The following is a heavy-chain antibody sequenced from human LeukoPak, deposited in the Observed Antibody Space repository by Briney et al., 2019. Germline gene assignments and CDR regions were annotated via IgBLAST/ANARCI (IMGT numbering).Heavy chain of an antibody. CDR3: ASYGMDV. J-gene: IGHJ6*02. CDR2: ISSSSTI. V-gene: IGHV3-48*04. Sequence: GGSLRLSCAASGFTFSSYSMNWVRQAPGKGLEWVSYISSSSTIYYADSVKGRFTISRDNAKNSLCLQMNSLRAEDTAVYYCASYGMDVWGQGTTVTVSS. CDR1: GFTFSSYS.